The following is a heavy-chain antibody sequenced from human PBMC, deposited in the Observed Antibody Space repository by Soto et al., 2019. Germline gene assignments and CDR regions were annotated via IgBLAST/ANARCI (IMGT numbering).Heavy chain of an antibody. CDR3: ISESGWPDPNYYYYYYMDV. J-gene: IGHJ6*03. CDR1: GFTFSGSA. Sequence: EVQLVESGGGLVQPGGSLKLSCAASGFTFSGSAMHWVRQASGKGLEWVGRIRSTANSYATAYAASVKGRFTISRDDSKNTAYLQMNSLKAEDTAVYYCISESGWPDPNYYYYYYMDVWGKGTTVTVSS. D-gene: IGHD6-19*01. V-gene: IGHV3-73*01. CDR2: IRSTANSYAT.